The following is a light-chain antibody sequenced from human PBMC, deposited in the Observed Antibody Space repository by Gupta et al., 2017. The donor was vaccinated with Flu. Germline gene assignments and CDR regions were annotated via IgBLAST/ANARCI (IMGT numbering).Light chain of an antibody. V-gene: IGKV3-11*01. CDR3: QQRSNGYPGLLI. Sequence: VLTQSPATLSLSPGGRATLSCRASQSITSYLAWYQQKPGQAPRLLIYDVSTRATGSPDRFTGSGYGKDFTLTISILDPEECAIYYCQQRSNGYPGLLIFGQGTQLEIK. CDR2: DVS. J-gene: IGKJ5*01. CDR1: QSITSY.